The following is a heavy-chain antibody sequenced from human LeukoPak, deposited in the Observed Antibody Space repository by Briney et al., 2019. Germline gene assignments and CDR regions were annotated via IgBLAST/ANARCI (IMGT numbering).Heavy chain of an antibody. J-gene: IGHJ4*02. D-gene: IGHD5-12*01. CDR1: GYTFGRYA. CDR2: IIPILGIA. CDR3: AGEVATIGWDY. Sequence: SVKVSCKASGYTFGRYAISWVRQAPGQGLEWMGRIIPILGIANYAQKFQGRVTITADESTSTAYMELSSLRSEDTAVYYCAGEVATIGWDYWGQGTLVTASS. V-gene: IGHV1-69*04.